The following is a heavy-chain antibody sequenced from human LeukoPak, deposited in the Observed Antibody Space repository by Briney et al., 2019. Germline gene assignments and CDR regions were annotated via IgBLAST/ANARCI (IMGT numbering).Heavy chain of an antibody. V-gene: IGHV4-39*01. Sequence: PSETLSLTCSVSGGSISSSSNFWGWIRQPPGKGLEWIGNIYYSGSTYYNPSLKSRVTISVDTSKNQFSLKLSSVTAADTAVYYCARHKHYYYYYYMDVWGKGTTVTISS. CDR1: GGSISSSSNF. CDR2: IYYSGST. J-gene: IGHJ6*03. CDR3: ARHKHYYYYYYMDV.